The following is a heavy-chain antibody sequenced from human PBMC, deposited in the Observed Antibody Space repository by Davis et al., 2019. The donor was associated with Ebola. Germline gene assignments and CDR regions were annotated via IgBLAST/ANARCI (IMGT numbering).Heavy chain of an antibody. CDR3: ARDVGAAAGSDY. J-gene: IGHJ4*02. V-gene: IGHV1-69*13. CDR1: GGTFSTYT. D-gene: IGHD6-13*01. Sequence: SVKVSCKASGGTFSTYTITWVRQAPGQGLEWMGGIIPIFDTTNYAQKFQGRVTITADESTSTAYMELSSLTSEDTAVYYCARDVGAAAGSDYWGQGTLVTVSS. CDR2: IIPIFDTT.